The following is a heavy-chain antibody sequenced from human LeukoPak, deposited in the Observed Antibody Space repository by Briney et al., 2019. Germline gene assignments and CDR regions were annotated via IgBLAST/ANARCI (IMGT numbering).Heavy chain of an antibody. CDR2: ISTSSSYI. CDR3: VRDTFSPDAFDI. V-gene: IGHV3-21*01. Sequence: GGSLRLSCAASGFTFSSYSMNWVRQAPGKGLEWVSSISTSSSYIYSADSVKGRFTISRDNAKNSLYLQLNSQRAEDTAVYYCVRDTFSPDAFDIWGQGTMVTVSS. CDR1: GFTFSSYS. D-gene: IGHD3-16*01. J-gene: IGHJ3*02.